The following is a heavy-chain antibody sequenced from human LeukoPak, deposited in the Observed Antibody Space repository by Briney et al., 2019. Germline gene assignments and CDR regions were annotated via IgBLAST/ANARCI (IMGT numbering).Heavy chain of an antibody. Sequence: ASVKVSCKASGYTFTSYYMHWVRQAPGQGLEWMGIINPSGGSTSYAQKFQGRVTMTRDTSTSTVYMELSSLRSEDTAVYYCARDLLLYSSGWTGFFDYWGQGTLVTVSS. V-gene: IGHV1-46*01. CDR3: ARDLLLYSSGWTGFFDY. D-gene: IGHD6-25*01. CDR1: GYTFTSYY. CDR2: INPSGGST. J-gene: IGHJ4*02.